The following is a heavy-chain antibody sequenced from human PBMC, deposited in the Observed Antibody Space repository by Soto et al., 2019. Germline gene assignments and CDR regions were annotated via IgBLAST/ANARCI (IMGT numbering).Heavy chain of an antibody. V-gene: IGHV1-18*01. CDR2: ISAYNGNT. CDR3: ARQRAKITIIRHGVWFDP. D-gene: IGHD3-10*01. CDR1: GYTFTSYG. Sequence: QVQLVQSGAEVKKPGASVKVSCKASGYTFTSYGISWVRQAPGQGLEWMGWISAYNGNTNYAQKLQGRVTMTTDTSASTADMELRSLRSDDTAVYYCARQRAKITIIRHGVWFDPWGQATLVTVSS. J-gene: IGHJ5*02.